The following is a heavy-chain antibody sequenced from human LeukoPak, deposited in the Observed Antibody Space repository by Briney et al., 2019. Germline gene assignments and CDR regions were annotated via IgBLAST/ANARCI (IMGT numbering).Heavy chain of an antibody. D-gene: IGHD3-22*01. J-gene: IGHJ4*02. CDR1: GGSISSGGYY. V-gene: IGHV4-31*03. CDR2: IYYSGST. CDR3: ARVDDSSGYPFDY. Sequence: SETLSLTCTVSGGSISSGGYYWSWIRQHPGKGLEWIGYIYYSGSTYYNPSLKSRVTISVDTSKNQFPLKLSSVTAADTAVYYCARVDDSSGYPFDYWGQGTLVTVSS.